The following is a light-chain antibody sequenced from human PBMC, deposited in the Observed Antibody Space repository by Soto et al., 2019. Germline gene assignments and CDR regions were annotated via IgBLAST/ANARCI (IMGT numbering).Light chain of an antibody. V-gene: IGKV1-9*01. J-gene: IGKJ1*01. CDR3: QQYNSYWT. CDR1: QGTSSY. CDR2: AAS. Sequence: DIQLTQSPSFLSASVGDRVTITCRASQGTSSYLAWYQQKPGKAPKLLIYAASTLQSGVPSRFSGSGSGTEFTLTISSLQPDDFATYYCQQYNSYWTFGQGTKVDIK.